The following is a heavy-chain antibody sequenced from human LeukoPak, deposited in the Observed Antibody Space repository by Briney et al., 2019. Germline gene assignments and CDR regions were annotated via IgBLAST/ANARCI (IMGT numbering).Heavy chain of an antibody. Sequence: GGSLRLSCAASGFTFSSYWMTWVRQAPGKGLEWVANIKKDGSEKYYVDSVKGRFTISRDNAKNSLYLQMNSLRAEDTAVYYCASSTVEMAAILDQDWGQGTLAIVSS. V-gene: IGHV3-7*01. CDR2: IKKDGSEK. D-gene: IGHD5-24*01. J-gene: IGHJ4*02. CDR1: GFTFSSYW. CDR3: ASSTVEMAAILDQD.